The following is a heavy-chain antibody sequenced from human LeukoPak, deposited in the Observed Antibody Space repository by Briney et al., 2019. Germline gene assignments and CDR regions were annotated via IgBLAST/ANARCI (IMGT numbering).Heavy chain of an antibody. J-gene: IGHJ4*02. D-gene: IGHD6-13*01. Sequence: SETLSLTCTVSGGSISSYYWSWIRQPPGKGLEWIGYIYYSGSTNYNPSLKSRVTISVDTSKNQFSLKLSSVTAADTAVYYCPRLEAAGTETLGFDYWGQGTLVTVSS. V-gene: IGHV4-59*01. CDR1: GGSISSYY. CDR2: IYYSGST. CDR3: PRLEAAGTETLGFDY.